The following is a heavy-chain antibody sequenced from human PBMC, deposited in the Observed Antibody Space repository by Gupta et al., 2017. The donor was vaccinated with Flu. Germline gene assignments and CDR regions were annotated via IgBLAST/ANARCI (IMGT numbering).Heavy chain of an antibody. CDR3: AAVTSGC. CDR2: VNPDGSST. D-gene: IGHD4-17*01. V-gene: IGHV3-74*03. CDR1: GFTFSGSS. J-gene: IGHJ4*02. Sequence: EVQLVESGGGLVPPGGPLRLSCAGSGFTFSGSSLQWVRQAPGVGLVWVARVNPDGSSTTYAEAVKGRFTISRDNGNDTLYLQMNGLGYDYTAVYYYAAVTSGCWGQGTLVTVSS.